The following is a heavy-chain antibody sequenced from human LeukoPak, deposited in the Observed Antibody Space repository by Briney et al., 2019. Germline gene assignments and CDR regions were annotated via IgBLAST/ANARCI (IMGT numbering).Heavy chain of an antibody. CDR3: ASSSGGFNWFDP. J-gene: IGHJ5*02. D-gene: IGHD3-22*01. V-gene: IGHV3-74*01. CDR2: INSDGSST. Sequence: GGSLRLSCAASGFTFSRYWMHWVRQAPGKGLVWVSRINSDGSSTNYADSVKGRFTISRDNAKNTLYLQMNSLRVEDTAVYYCASSSGGFNWFDPWGQGTLVTVSS. CDR1: GFTFSRYW.